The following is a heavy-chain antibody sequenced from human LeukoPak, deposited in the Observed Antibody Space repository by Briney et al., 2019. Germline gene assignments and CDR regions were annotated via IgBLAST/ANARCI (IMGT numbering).Heavy chain of an antibody. CDR2: IIPIFGTA. J-gene: IGHJ6*03. CDR1: GGTFSSYA. CDR3: ARCVVPAAIGPNLYYYYYMDV. V-gene: IGHV1-69*05. D-gene: IGHD2-2*02. Sequence: SEKVSCKASGGTFSSYAISWVRQAPGQGLEWMGGIIPIFGTANYAQKFQGRVTITTDESTSTAYMELSSLRSEDTAVYYCARCVVPAAIGPNLYYYYYMDVWGKGTTVTVSS.